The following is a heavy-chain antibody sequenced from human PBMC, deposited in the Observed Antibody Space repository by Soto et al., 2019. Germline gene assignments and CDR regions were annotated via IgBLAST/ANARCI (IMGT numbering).Heavy chain of an antibody. J-gene: IGHJ4*02. D-gene: IGHD6-13*01. Sequence: QVQLVQSGTEVKKPGASVKVSCKASGYTIFNYAIHWVRQAPGQRLEWMGWINAGNGNTKYSQKFQGRVTITRDTSASTAYMDLSSLRSEDSAVYYCASNHAGSSSWYYFDCWGQGTLVTVSS. CDR1: GYTIFNYA. CDR2: INAGNGNT. CDR3: ASNHAGSSSWYYFDC. V-gene: IGHV1-3*01.